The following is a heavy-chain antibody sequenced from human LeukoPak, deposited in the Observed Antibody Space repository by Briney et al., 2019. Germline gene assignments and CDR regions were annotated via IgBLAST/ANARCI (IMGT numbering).Heavy chain of an antibody. V-gene: IGHV1-8*01. CDR3: AIIIRPAQNVRWVRYNTNWYFDL. CDR1: GYTFTSYD. Sequence: ASVKVSCKASGYTFTSYDINWVRQATGQGIEWMGWMNPNSGNTGYSQKFQGRVTMTRNTSISTAYMELSSLRSKDTAVYYCAIIIRPAQNVRWVRYNTNWYFDLWGRGTLVTVSS. J-gene: IGHJ2*01. CDR2: MNPNSGNT. D-gene: IGHD5-24*01.